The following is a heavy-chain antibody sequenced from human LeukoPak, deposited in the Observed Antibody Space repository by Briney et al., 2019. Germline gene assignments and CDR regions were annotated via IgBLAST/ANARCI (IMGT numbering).Heavy chain of an antibody. CDR3: AKRGNNGGTFDY. J-gene: IGHJ4*02. V-gene: IGHV3-23*01. D-gene: IGHD1/OR15-1a*01. CDR1: GFTFSNYD. Sequence: PGGSLRLSCTASGFTFSNYDMGWVRQPPGKGLEWVSVSRGSGDRTYYADSVKGRFTTSKDNSKNTVYMQMNSLRAEDTAVYFCAKRGNNGGTFDYWGQGTLVTVSS. CDR2: SRGSGDRT.